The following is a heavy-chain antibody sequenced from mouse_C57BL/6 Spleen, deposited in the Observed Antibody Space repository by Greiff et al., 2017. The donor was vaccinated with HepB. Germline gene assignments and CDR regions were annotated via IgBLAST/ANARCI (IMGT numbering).Heavy chain of an antibody. Sequence: EVKLEESVAELVRPGASVKLSCTASGFNIKNTYMHWVKQRPEQGLEWIGRIDPANGNTKYAPKFQGKATITADTSSNTAYLQLSSLTSEDTAIYYCARDYGRVSWFAYWGQGTLVTVSA. V-gene: IGHV14-3*01. CDR1: GFNIKNTY. CDR3: ARDYGRVSWFAY. J-gene: IGHJ3*01. CDR2: IDPANGNT. D-gene: IGHD1-1*01.